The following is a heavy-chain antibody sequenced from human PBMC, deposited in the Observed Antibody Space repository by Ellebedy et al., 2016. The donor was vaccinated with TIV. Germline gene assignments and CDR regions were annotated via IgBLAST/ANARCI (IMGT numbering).Heavy chain of an antibody. Sequence: SETLSLTCTVSDGSINNSSYYWGWIRQPPGTGLEWIGSIYYSGSTYYNPSLKSRVTISVDTSKNQFSLKLSSVTAADTAEYYCARHSGGQIVVVTAVLYGFDIWGQGTMVTVSS. CDR1: DGSINNSSYY. V-gene: IGHV4-39*01. CDR3: ARHSGGQIVVVTAVLYGFDI. CDR2: IYYSGST. D-gene: IGHD2-21*02. J-gene: IGHJ3*02.